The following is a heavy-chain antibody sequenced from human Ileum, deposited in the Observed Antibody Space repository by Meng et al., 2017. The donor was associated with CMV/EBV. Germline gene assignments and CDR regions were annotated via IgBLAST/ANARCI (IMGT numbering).Heavy chain of an antibody. V-gene: IGHV4-4*02. CDR3: ASSCSSTSCY. CDR1: GGSGSSRTW. Sequence: CAVSGGSGSSRTWRSWVRQPPGEGLEWIGENYHSGNTNYNPSIKSRVTISVDKSKTQFSLKLSSVTAADTAVYYCASSCSSTSCYWGQGTLVTVSS. J-gene: IGHJ4*02. D-gene: IGHD2-2*01. CDR2: NYHSGNT.